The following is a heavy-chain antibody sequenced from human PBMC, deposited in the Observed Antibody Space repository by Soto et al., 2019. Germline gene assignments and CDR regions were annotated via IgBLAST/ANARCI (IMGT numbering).Heavy chain of an antibody. CDR3: AKDPDDVLTLVATTFDC. CDR2: ISGSGGRT. D-gene: IGHD2-15*01. V-gene: IGHV3-23*01. J-gene: IGHJ4*02. CDR1: GFTFSSYA. Sequence: EVHLLESGGGLVQPGGSLRLSCAASGFTFSSYALSWVRQAPGKGLEWVSTISGSGGRTYYADSVMGRFTIARDNSKNTLYLQMDSLRAEDTAVYFCAKDPDDVLTLVATTFDCWGQGTLVNVSS.